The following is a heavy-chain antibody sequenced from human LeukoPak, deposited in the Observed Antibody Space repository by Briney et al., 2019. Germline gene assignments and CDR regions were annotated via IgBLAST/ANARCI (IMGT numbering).Heavy chain of an antibody. D-gene: IGHD4-23*01. CDR3: VRDVGYYGGNHDY. CDR1: GFNFSDYF. CDR2: INQDGNEK. Sequence: GESLRLSCAASGFNFSDYFLTWVRQAPGKGLEWVANINQDGNEKNYVDSLEGRFTISRDNAKRSLYLQMNSLRVDDTAMYYCVRDVGYYGGNHDYWGQGTLVIASS. J-gene: IGHJ4*02. V-gene: IGHV3-7*01.